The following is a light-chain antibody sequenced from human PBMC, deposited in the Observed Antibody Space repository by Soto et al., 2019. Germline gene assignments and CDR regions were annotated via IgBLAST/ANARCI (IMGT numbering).Light chain of an antibody. Sequence: QSSLTQPPSVSGAPGQRVTISCTGSSSNIGAGYDVHWYQQLPGTAPKLLIYGNSNRPSGVPDRFSGSKSGTSASLAITGLQAEDEADYYWQSYDSSLSGYVFGTGTKDTVL. J-gene: IGLJ1*01. CDR2: GNS. CDR1: SSNIGAGYD. V-gene: IGLV1-40*01. CDR3: QSYDSSLSGYV.